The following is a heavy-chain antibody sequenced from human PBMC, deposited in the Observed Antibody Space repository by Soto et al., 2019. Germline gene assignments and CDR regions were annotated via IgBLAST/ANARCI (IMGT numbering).Heavy chain of an antibody. Sequence: QVQLVESGGGVVQPGRSLRLSCAASGFTFSSYGMHWVRQAPGKGLEWVAVISYDGSNKYYADSVKGRFTISRDNSKNRLYVQMKSLRAEDKAVYYCTGSPAATPLGGWFDPWGQGTLVTVSS. CDR2: ISYDGSNK. CDR1: GFTFSSYG. CDR3: TGSPAATPLGGWFDP. D-gene: IGHD2-2*01. J-gene: IGHJ5*02. V-gene: IGHV3-30*03.